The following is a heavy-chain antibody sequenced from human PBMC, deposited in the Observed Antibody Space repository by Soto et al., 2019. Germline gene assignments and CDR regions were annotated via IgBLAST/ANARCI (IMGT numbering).Heavy chain of an antibody. J-gene: IGHJ4*02. CDR1: GFTVSSNY. V-gene: IGHV3-53*01. CDR3: ARGRYGLDY. CDR2: IYSGNNT. Sequence: PGGSLRLSCAASGFTVSSNYMTWVRQAPGKGLEWVSLIYSGNNTYYADSVKGRFTISRDNSKNTLFLQMSSLRADDTAVYYCARGRYGLDYWGQGTLVTVSS. D-gene: IGHD4-17*01.